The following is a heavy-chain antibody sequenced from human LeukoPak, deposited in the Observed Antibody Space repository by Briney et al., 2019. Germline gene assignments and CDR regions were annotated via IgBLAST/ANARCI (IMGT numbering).Heavy chain of an antibody. J-gene: IGHJ4*02. CDR2: ISGSGGST. Sequence: GSLRLSCAASGFTFSNYAMSWVRQAPGKGLEWVSAISGSGGSTYYTDSVKGRFTISRDNSKNTLDLQMNSLRAEDTAVYYCAKTPTTLTPNYFDFWGQGTLVTVSS. CDR3: AKTPTTLTPNYFDF. D-gene: IGHD4-11*01. V-gene: IGHV3-23*01. CDR1: GFTFSNYA.